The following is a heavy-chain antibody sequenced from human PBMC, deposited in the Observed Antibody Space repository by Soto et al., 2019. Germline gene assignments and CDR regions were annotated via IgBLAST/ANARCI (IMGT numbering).Heavy chain of an antibody. CDR2: IRSQTDGGTT. CDR1: GLTFSDAW. D-gene: IGHD7-27*01. CDR3: ATAPGYWGSAPLDY. Sequence: EVQLVESGGGLVKPGGSLRLSCAASGLTFSDAWMNWLRQVPGKGLEWVARIRSQTDGGTTDYSTPVNGRFTISRDDSKNTLYLQMDSLKTGDTAIYYCATAPGYWGSAPLDYWGQGTLVTVSS. J-gene: IGHJ4*02. V-gene: IGHV3-15*07.